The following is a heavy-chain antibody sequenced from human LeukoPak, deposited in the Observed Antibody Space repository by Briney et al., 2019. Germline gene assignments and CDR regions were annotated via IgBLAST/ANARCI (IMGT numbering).Heavy chain of an antibody. V-gene: IGHV5-10-1*01. CDR3: VRSGGITMVRGGYGMDV. CDR1: GYSFTSYW. D-gene: IGHD3-10*01. J-gene: IGHJ6*04. CDR2: IDPRDSYS. Sequence: GESLKISCKGSGYSFTSYWISWVRQMPGKGLEWMGRIDPRDSYSYYSPSFQGHVTMSADKSVSTAYLQWSSLKASDTAMYFCVRSGGITMVRGGYGMDVWGKGTTVTVSS.